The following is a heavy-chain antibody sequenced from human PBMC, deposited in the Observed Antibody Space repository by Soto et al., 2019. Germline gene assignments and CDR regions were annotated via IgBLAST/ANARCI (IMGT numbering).Heavy chain of an antibody. V-gene: IGHV3-23*01. D-gene: IGHD4-17*01. J-gene: IGHJ4*02. CDR1: GFTFSSYA. CDR2: ISGSGGST. CDR3: AKILPYSPRYGDYGLAEYYFDY. Sequence: GGSLRLSCAASGFTFSSYAMSWVRQAPGKGLEWVSAISGSGGSTYYADSVKGRFTISRDNSKNTLYLQMNSLRAEDTAVYYCAKILPYSPRYGDYGLAEYYFDYWGQGTLVTVSS.